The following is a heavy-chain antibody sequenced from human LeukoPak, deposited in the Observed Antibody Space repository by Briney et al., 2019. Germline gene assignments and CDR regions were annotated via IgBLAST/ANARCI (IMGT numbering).Heavy chain of an antibody. CDR1: GGSISSYY. J-gene: IGHJ4*02. Sequence: SETLSLTCTVSGGSISSYYWSWIRQPPGKGLEWLGYIYYSGSTNYNPSLKSRVTISVDTSKNQFSLKLSSVTAADTAVYYCARGGGKKAARPHFDYWGQGTLVTVSS. CDR2: IYYSGST. CDR3: ARGGGKKAARPHFDY. V-gene: IGHV4-59*01. D-gene: IGHD6-6*01.